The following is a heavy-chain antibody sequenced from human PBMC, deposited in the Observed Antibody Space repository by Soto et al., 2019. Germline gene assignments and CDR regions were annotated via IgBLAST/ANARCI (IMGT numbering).Heavy chain of an antibody. V-gene: IGHV1-69-2*01. Sequence: EVLLQQSGAEAREPGGVVKMSCAVSGITFSDLHMHWVKQAPGKGLGWVGLVEGENDDRLYAEKYRGRLNINTDTARHTSYMELTSLTSDDTAIYFCAAVRGSLGSLSFDYWGQGTPVTVSA. CDR3: AAVRGSLGSLSFDY. CDR1: GITFSDLH. J-gene: IGHJ4*02. D-gene: IGHD1-26*01. CDR2: VEGENDDR.